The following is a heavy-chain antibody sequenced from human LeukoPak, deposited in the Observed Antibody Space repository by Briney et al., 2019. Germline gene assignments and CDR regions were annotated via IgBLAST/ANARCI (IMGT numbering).Heavy chain of an antibody. CDR2: INHSGST. J-gene: IGHJ4*02. CDR1: GGSFSGYY. Sequence: SETLSLTCAVYGGSFSGYYWSWIRQPPGKGLEWIGEINHSGSTNYNPSLKSRVTISVDTSKNQFSLKLGSVTAADTAVYYCARATLRAVALFDYWGQGTLVTVSS. CDR3: ARATLRAVALFDY. V-gene: IGHV4-34*01. D-gene: IGHD6-19*01.